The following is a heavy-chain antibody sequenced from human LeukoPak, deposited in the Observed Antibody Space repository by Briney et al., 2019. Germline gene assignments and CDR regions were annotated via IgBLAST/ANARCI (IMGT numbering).Heavy chain of an antibody. CDR3: ARDVVVVVPVDIADDY. V-gene: IGHV7-4-1*02. CDR1: GYTFTSYA. CDR2: INTNTGNP. Sequence: ASVKVSCKASGYTFTSYAMNRVRQAPGQGLEWMGWINTNTGNPTYAQGFTGRFVFSLDTSVSTAYLQISSLKAEDTAVYYCARDVVVVVPVDIADDYWGQGTLVTVSS. J-gene: IGHJ4*02. D-gene: IGHD2-2*01.